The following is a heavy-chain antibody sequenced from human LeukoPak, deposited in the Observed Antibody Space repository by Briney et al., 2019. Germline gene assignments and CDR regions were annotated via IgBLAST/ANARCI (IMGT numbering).Heavy chain of an antibody. CDR2: ISAYNGNT. Sequence: ASVKVSCKASGYTFTSYGISWVRQAPGQGLEWMGWISAYNGNTNYAQKLQGRVTMTTDTSTSTAYMELRSLKTEDTAVYYCTTVFHIASASDYWGQGTLVTVSS. V-gene: IGHV1-18*01. D-gene: IGHD6-13*01. J-gene: IGHJ4*02. CDR3: TTVFHIASASDY. CDR1: GYTFTSYG.